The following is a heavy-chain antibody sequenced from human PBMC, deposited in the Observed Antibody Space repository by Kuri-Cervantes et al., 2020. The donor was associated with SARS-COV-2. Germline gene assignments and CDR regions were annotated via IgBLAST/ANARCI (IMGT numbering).Heavy chain of an antibody. D-gene: IGHD2-2*01. J-gene: IGHJ6*02. CDR1: GYTFTSYG. Sequence: ASVKVSFKASGYTFTSYGISWGRQAPGQGLEWMGWISAYNGNTNYAQKLQGRVTMTTDTSTSTAYMELRSLRSDDTVVYYCAREEWGRYCSSTSCPTAGMDVWGQGTTVTVSS. V-gene: IGHV1-18*01. CDR3: AREEWGRYCSSTSCPTAGMDV. CDR2: ISAYNGNT.